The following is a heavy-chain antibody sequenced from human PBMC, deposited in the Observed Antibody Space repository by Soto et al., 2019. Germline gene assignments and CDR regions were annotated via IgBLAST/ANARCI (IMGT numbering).Heavy chain of an antibody. Sequence: SQTLSLTCAISGDSVSSNSAAWNWIRQSPSRGLKWLGRTYYRSKWYNDYAVSVKSRITINPDTSKNQFSLQLSSVTPEDTAVYYCARGSVRDYDIWGSYRAIFDYWGQGTLVTVSS. V-gene: IGHV6-1*01. D-gene: IGHD3-16*02. CDR2: TYYRSKWYN. CDR1: GDSVSSNSAA. J-gene: IGHJ4*02. CDR3: ARGSVRDYDIWGSYRAIFDY.